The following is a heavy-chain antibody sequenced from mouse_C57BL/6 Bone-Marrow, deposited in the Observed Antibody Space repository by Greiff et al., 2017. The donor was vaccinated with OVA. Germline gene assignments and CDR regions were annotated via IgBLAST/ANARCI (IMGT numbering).Heavy chain of an antibody. V-gene: IGHV5-6*02. Sequence: EVMLVESGGDLVKPGGSLKLSCVASGFTFSSYGMSWVRQTPDKRLEWVATISSGGSYTYYPDSVKGRFTISRDNAKNTLYLQMSSLKSEDTAMYYCARRLDYWGQGTTLTVSS. CDR3: ARRLDY. J-gene: IGHJ2*01. CDR2: ISSGGSYT. CDR1: GFTFSSYG.